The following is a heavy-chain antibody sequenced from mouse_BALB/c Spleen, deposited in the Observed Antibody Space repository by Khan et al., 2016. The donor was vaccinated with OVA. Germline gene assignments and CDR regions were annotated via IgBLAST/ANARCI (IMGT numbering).Heavy chain of an antibody. CDR3: ANHGRSSAWLTY. V-gene: IGHV1-7*01. Sequence: VQLQQSGAELAKPGASVKMSCKASGYTFTSYWMHWVKQRPGQGLEWIGYINPSTGYTEYNQRFKDKATLTADKSSSTAYIQLSSLTSEDSAVYYCANHGRSSAWLTYWGQGTLVTGSA. CDR2: INPSTGYT. J-gene: IGHJ3*01. CDR1: GYTFTSYW.